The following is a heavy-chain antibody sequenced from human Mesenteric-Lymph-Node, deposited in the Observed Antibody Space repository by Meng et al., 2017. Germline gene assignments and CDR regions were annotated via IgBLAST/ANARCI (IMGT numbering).Heavy chain of an antibody. Sequence: GESLKISCAASGFTVSSNYMSWVRQAPGKGLEWVSVIYSGGSTYYADSVKGRFTISRHNSKNTLYLQMNSLRAEDTAVYYCARVVLRYFDWFTGAFDIWGQGTMVTVSS. CDR3: ARVVLRYFDWFTGAFDI. J-gene: IGHJ3*02. CDR1: GFTVSSNY. D-gene: IGHD3-9*01. CDR2: IYSGGST. V-gene: IGHV3-53*04.